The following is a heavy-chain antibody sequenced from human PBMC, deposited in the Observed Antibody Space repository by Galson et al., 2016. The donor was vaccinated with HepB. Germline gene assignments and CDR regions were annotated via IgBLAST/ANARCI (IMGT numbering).Heavy chain of an antibody. V-gene: IGHV4-31*03. CDR3: ARRVSGYFNS. Sequence: TLSLTCSVSSGSISTGGYYWSWLRQHPGKGLEWIGHIYYSGTTSYNPSLKSRLSISIYTSKNQFSMNLTSVTVADTAVYYCARRVSGYFNSWGQGTLVTVSS. D-gene: IGHD3-22*01. J-gene: IGHJ5*02. CDR2: IYYSGTT. CDR1: SGSISTGGYY.